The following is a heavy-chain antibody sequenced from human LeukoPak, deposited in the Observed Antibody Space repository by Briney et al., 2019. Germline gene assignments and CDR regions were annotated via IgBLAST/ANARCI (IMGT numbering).Heavy chain of an antibody. CDR3: ARTSQPGPGIAARPDY. J-gene: IGHJ4*02. Sequence: SETLSLTCTVSGGSISSYYWSWIRQPPGKGLEWIGYIYYSGSTNYNPSLKSRVTISVDTSKNQFSLKLSSVTAADTAVYYCARTSQPGPGIAARPDYWGQGTLVTVSS. CDR2: IYYSGST. D-gene: IGHD6-6*01. CDR1: GGSISSYY. V-gene: IGHV4-59*01.